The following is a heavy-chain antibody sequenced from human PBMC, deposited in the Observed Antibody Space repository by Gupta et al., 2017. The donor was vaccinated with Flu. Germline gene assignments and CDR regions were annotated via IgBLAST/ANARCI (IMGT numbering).Heavy chain of an antibody. D-gene: IGHD2-15*01. CDR3: ARGAARIGVVGAATGYFQL. Sequence: EVQLVESGGGLVQPGGSLRLSCVASGFTFSSYEMTWVRQAPGKGLEWVSYISNSGNTIYYAESVKGRFTSSRDNAKNSVHLQMNSLRAEDTAIYYCARGAARIGVVGAATGYFQLWGQGTLVTVSS. CDR2: ISNSGNTI. J-gene: IGHJ1*01. V-gene: IGHV3-48*03. CDR1: GFTFSSYE.